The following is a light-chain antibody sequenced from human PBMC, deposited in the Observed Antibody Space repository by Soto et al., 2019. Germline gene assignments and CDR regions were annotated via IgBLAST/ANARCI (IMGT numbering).Light chain of an antibody. J-gene: IGKJ2*01. CDR3: QQYGGSPYT. V-gene: IGKV3-20*01. Sequence: EIVLTQSPGTLSLSPGERATLSCRASQSVSSSYLAWYRQNPGQAPRLLIYAASRGATGVPDRFSGSGSGTDFTLTISRLEPEDFAVYYCQQYGGSPYTFGQGTKLEIK. CDR1: QSVSSSY. CDR2: AAS.